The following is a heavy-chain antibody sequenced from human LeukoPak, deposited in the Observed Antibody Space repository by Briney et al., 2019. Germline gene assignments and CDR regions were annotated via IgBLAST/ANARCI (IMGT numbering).Heavy chain of an antibody. CDR2: IYYSGST. V-gene: IGHV4-30-4*01. J-gene: IGHJ4*02. Sequence: SETLSLTCTVSGGSISSGDDYWSWIRQPPGKGLEWIGYIYYSGSTYYNPSLKSRVTISVDTSKNQFSLKLSSVTAADTAVYYCARWEPAGYYFDYWGQGTLVTVSS. D-gene: IGHD2-2*01. CDR1: GGSISSGDDY. CDR3: ARWEPAGYYFDY.